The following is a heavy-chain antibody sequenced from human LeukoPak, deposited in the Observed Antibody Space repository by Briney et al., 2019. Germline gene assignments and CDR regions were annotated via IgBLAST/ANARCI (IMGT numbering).Heavy chain of an antibody. J-gene: IGHJ4*02. CDR3: TTSSYCEKNVCQTYFDF. CDR1: GFTVSRNY. V-gene: IGHV3-66*01. Sequence: GGSLRLSCAASGFTVSRNYMSWVRQAPGKGLEWVSVIYSGGRTYYADSVKGRFTISRDNSKNTLYLQMSSLKTEDTAVYYCTTSSYCEKNVCQTYFDFWGQGTLVTVSS. CDR2: IYSGGRT. D-gene: IGHD2-21*01.